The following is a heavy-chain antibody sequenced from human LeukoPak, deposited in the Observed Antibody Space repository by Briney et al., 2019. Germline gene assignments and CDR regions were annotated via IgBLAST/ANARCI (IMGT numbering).Heavy chain of an antibody. V-gene: IGHV3-23*01. Sequence: PGGSLRLSCAASGFTFSSYAMSWVRQAPGKGLEWVSAISGLGGSTYYADSVKGRFTISRDNSKNTLYLQMYSLRAEDTAVYYCARDDYGETFDYWGQGTLVTVSS. CDR2: ISGLGGST. J-gene: IGHJ4*02. CDR1: GFTFSSYA. CDR3: ARDDYGETFDY. D-gene: IGHD4-17*01.